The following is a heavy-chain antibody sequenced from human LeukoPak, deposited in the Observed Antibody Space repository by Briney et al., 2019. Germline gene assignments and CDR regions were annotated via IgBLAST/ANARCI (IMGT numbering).Heavy chain of an antibody. CDR2: IWYDGTNK. CDR3: ARRIYCTSTSCYTGPDAFDI. Sequence: GGSLRLSCAASGFTFSSYAMHWVRQAPGKGLEGVAVIWYDGTNKYYADSVKGRFTISRDNSKNALYLQMNSLRAEDTAVYYCARRIYCTSTSCYTGPDAFDIWGLGTMVTVSS. V-gene: IGHV3-33*01. CDR1: GFTFSSYA. D-gene: IGHD2-2*02. J-gene: IGHJ3*02.